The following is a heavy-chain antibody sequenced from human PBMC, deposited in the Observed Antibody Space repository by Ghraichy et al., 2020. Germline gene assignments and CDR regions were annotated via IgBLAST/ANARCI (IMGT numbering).Heavy chain of an antibody. V-gene: IGHV3-33*08. CDR3: ARDQLDSSGYYYAPPSNYLES. CDR2: IWHDGSKR. J-gene: IGHJ4*02. CDR1: GFTFSSHA. Sequence: GGSLRLSCAASGFTFSSHAMHWVRQAPGKGLEWVANIWHDGSKRNYGDFVKGRFTVSRDNSKNTLYLQMSSLRVEDTAVYYCARDQLDSSGYYYAPPSNYLESWGPGTLVIVSS. D-gene: IGHD3-22*01.